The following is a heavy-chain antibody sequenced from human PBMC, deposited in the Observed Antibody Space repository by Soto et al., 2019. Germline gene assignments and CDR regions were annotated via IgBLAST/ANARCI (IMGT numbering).Heavy chain of an antibody. V-gene: IGHV1-3*01. CDR3: ARLFGGPIDY. CDR2: INAGNGNT. CDR1: GYTFTSYA. Sequence: GASVKVSCKASGYTFTSYAMHWVRQAPGQRLEWMGWINAGNGNTKYSQKFQGRVTITRDTSASTAYMELSSLRSEDTAVYYCARLFGGPIDYWGQGTLVTVSS. J-gene: IGHJ4*02. D-gene: IGHD3-16*01.